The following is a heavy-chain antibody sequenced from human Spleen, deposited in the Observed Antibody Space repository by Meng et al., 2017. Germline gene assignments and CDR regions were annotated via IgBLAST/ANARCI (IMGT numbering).Heavy chain of an antibody. Sequence: GGSLRLSCAASGFTFSSSAMHWVRQAPGKGLEWVAVISYDGSNKYYADSVKGRFTISRDNSKNTLYLQMNSLRAEDTAVYYCARGYCSGGSCYDVGYYFDYWGQGTLVTVSS. J-gene: IGHJ4*02. CDR1: GFTFSSSA. V-gene: IGHV3-30*01. D-gene: IGHD2-15*01. CDR2: ISYDGSNK. CDR3: ARGYCSGGSCYDVGYYFDY.